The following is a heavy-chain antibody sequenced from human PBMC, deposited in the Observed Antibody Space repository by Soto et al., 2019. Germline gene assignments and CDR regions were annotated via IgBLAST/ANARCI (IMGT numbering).Heavy chain of an antibody. CDR2: IIPIPGTA. CDR3: ARSQGSRTSLEIYYYYYYGMDV. CDR1: GGTFGSYA. D-gene: IGHD2-2*01. Sequence: QVQLVQSGAEVKKPGSSVKVSCKASGGTFGSYAISWVRQAPGQGLEWMGGIIPIPGTANYAQKFQGRVTIAADESASTAYMELSSLRSEDTAVYYCARSQGSRTSLEIYYYYYYGMDVWGQGTTVTVSS. V-gene: IGHV1-69*01. J-gene: IGHJ6*02.